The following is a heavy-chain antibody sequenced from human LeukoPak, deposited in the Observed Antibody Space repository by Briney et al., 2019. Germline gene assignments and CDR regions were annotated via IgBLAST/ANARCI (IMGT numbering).Heavy chain of an antibody. D-gene: IGHD6-19*01. CDR2: INPSGGST. CDR1: GYTFTIYY. V-gene: IGHV1-46*01. Sequence: ASVKVSCKASGYTFTIYYMHWVRQAPGQGLEWMGIINPSGGSTSYAQKFQGRVTMTRDTSTSTVYMELSSLRSENTAVYYCARSWSSGWYEGNWFDPWGQGTLVTVSS. J-gene: IGHJ5*02. CDR3: ARSWSSGWYEGNWFDP.